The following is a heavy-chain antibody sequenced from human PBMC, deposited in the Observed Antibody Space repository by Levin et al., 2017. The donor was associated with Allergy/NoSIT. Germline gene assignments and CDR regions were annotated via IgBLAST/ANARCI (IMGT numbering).Heavy chain of an antibody. CDR2: ISSSGSTI. Sequence: LSLTCAASGFTFSDYYMSWIRQAPGKGLEWVSYISSSGSTIYYADSVKGRFTISRDNAKNSLYLQMNSLRAEDTAVYYCARSWQLGGDYFDYWGQGTLVTVSS. J-gene: IGHJ4*02. CDR1: GFTFSDYY. CDR3: ARSWQLGGDYFDY. V-gene: IGHV3-11*01. D-gene: IGHD6-13*01.